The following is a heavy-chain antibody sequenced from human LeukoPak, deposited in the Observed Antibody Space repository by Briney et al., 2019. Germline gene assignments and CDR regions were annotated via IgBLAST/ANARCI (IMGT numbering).Heavy chain of an antibody. CDR1: GASISRGGYY. D-gene: IGHD3-10*01. CDR3: ARGYYGSGSYYIDS. Sequence: PSQTLSLTCTVSGASISRGGYYWSWIRQHPGKGLEWIGYIYYSGSPYYNPSLESRVTISVDTSKNQFSLDLSSVTAADTAVYYCARGYYGSGSYYIDSWGQGTLVTVSS. J-gene: IGHJ4*02. V-gene: IGHV4-31*03. CDR2: IYYSGSP.